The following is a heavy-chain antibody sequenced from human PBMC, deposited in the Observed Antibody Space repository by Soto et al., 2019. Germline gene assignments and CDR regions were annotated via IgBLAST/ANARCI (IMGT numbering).Heavy chain of an antibody. CDR1: GGSISSSSYY. J-gene: IGHJ4*02. CDR3: ARHQPGDTVMVFFDY. Sequence: SETLSLTCTVSGGSISSSSYYWGWIRQPPGKGLEWIGSIYYSGSTYYNPSLKSRVTISVDTSKNQFSLKLSSVTAADTAVYYCARHQPGDTVMVFFDYGGQETLVTVS. D-gene: IGHD5-18*01. V-gene: IGHV4-39*01. CDR2: IYYSGST.